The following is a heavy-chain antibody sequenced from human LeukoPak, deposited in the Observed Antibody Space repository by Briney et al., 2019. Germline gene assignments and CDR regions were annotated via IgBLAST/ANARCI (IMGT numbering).Heavy chain of an antibody. J-gene: IGHJ3*02. CDR3: ARVLRDISRAFDI. CDR2: ISGSGRAI. V-gene: IGHV3-11*01. D-gene: IGHD5-12*01. CDR1: GFTFSDYY. Sequence: PGGSLRLSCAASGFTFSDYYMTWIRQAPGKGLEWVSYISGSGRAIYYADSEKGRFTISRDNAQNSLYLQMNSLRAEDTAVYYCARVLRDISRAFDIWGQGTMVTVSS.